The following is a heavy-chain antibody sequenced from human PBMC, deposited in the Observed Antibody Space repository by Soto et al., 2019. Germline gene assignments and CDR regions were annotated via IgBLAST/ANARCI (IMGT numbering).Heavy chain of an antibody. D-gene: IGHD3-3*01. V-gene: IGHV3-23*01. Sequence: PGGSLRLSCAASGFTFSSYAMSWVRQAPGKGLEWVSAISGSGGSTYYADSVKGRFTISRDNSKNTLYLQMNSLRAEDTAVYYCAKDDSPDLLEWLAEYYFDYWGQGTLVTVSS. CDR3: AKDDSPDLLEWLAEYYFDY. CDR1: GFTFSSYA. J-gene: IGHJ4*02. CDR2: ISGSGGST.